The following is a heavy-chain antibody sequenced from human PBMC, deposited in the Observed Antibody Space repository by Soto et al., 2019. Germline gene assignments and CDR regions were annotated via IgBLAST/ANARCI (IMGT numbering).Heavy chain of an antibody. CDR2: MSGSGDRS. CDR3: AKALYSDYELTTFDY. D-gene: IGHD4-17*01. Sequence: VHLLESGGGLEQPGNFLRLSCAASGFTFSSYGMSWVRQAPGKGLEWVSAMSGSGDRSYYTESVKGRFIISRDNSKSTLYLHMSNLRAEDTAVYYCAKALYSDYELTTFDYWGQGSLVTVSS. J-gene: IGHJ4*02. CDR1: GFTFSSYG. V-gene: IGHV3-23*01.